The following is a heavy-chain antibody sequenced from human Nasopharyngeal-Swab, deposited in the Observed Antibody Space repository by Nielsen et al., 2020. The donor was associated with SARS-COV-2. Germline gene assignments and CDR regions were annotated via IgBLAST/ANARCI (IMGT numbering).Heavy chain of an antibody. D-gene: IGHD3-16*01. J-gene: IGHJ5*02. CDR1: GYVFANYG. V-gene: IGHV1-18*01. CDR2: ISAYNGHT. CDR3: AKDVGQSPPHYFYETVFLS. Sequence: ASVKVSCKTSGYVFANYGVTWIRQAPGQGLEWVGWISAYNGHTDYAQKVQGRVSMTTDTSTNTAYMELRSLTSDDTAVYYCAKDVGQSPPHYFYETVFLSWGQGTLVTVSS.